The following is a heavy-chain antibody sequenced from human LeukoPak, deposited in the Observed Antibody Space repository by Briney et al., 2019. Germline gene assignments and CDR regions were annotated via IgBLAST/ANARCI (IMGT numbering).Heavy chain of an antibody. Sequence: PGGSLRLSCAASGFTFSSYSMNWVRQAPGKGLEWVSYISSSSSTIYYADSVKGRFTISRDNAKNSLYLQVNSLRAEDTAVYYCARDRADIPITMIVVVTKGIDAFDIWGQGTMVTVSS. J-gene: IGHJ3*02. V-gene: IGHV3-48*01. CDR1: GFTFSSYS. CDR3: ARDRADIPITMIVVVTKGIDAFDI. D-gene: IGHD3-22*01. CDR2: ISSSSSTI.